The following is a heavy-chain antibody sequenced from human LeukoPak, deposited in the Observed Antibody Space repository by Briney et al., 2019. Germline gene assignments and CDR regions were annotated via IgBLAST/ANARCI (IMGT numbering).Heavy chain of an antibody. CDR3: ARAEYGNWFDP. D-gene: IGHD2-2*01. Sequence: GGSLRLSCAASGFSVSDNYMSWVRQAPGKGLEWVSLIYTTDITYYADSVKGRFTISRDNSKNTVSLQMNSLRADDTAVYYCARAEYGNWFDPWGQGTLVTVSS. J-gene: IGHJ5*02. V-gene: IGHV3-53*01. CDR1: GFSVSDNY. CDR2: IYTTDIT.